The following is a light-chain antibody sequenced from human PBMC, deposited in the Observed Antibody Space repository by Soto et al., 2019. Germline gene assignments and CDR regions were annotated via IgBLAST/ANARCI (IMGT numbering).Light chain of an antibody. CDR3: QQEKNWPPET. J-gene: IGKJ1*01. V-gene: IGKV3-15*01. CDR1: QSVSSN. Sequence: EIVMTQSPATLSVSPGERATLSCRASQSVSSNLAWYQQKPGQAPRLLLYGASTRATGIPARSSGSGSGTEFTRPISIQQYEDLAVSYCQQEKNWPPETFGQGTKVEIK. CDR2: GAS.